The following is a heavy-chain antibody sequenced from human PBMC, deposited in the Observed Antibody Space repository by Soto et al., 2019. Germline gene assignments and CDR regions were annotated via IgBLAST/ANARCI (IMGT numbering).Heavy chain of an antibody. Sequence: ASVKVSCKASGYTFSTYGISWVRQAPGQGLEWMGWINGYNGNTNHAPKLQGRITMTTDTSTTTAYMELRSLRSDDTAVYYCSGVGNDFCSGYLHNYYYGMDVWGQGTTVTVS. CDR1: GYTFSTYG. CDR2: INGYNGNT. V-gene: IGHV1-18*01. CDR3: SGVGNDFCSGYLHNYYYGMDV. D-gene: IGHD3-3*01. J-gene: IGHJ6*02.